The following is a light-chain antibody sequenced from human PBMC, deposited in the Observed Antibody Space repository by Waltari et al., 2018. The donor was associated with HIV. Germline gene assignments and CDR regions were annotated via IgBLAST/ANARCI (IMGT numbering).Light chain of an antibody. V-gene: IGLV1-40*01. Sequence: QSVLTQPPSVSGAPGQRVTISRPGSSSNIGAGYHVHWYQQLPGTAPKLLIYGNSNRPSGVPDRFSGSKSGTSASLAITGLQAEDEADYHCQSHDSSLSGYVFGTGTKVTVL. CDR1: SSNIGAGYH. CDR2: GNS. CDR3: QSHDSSLSGYV. J-gene: IGLJ1*01.